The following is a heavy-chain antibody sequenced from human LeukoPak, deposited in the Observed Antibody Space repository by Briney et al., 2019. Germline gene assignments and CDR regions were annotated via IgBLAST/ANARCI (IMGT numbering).Heavy chain of an antibody. CDR3: ARGINCSSTSVVCQTNIEFDY. Sequence: PSETLSLTCAVSGGSMTGYYWSWIRQPPGEGLEWIGYIYYSGITDYNPSLKSRVTISVDTSKNQFSLKLSSVTAADTAVYYCARGINCSSTSVVCQTNIEFDYWGQGTLVTVSS. CDR2: IYYSGIT. D-gene: IGHD2-2*01. V-gene: IGHV4-59*12. CDR1: GGSMTGYY. J-gene: IGHJ4*02.